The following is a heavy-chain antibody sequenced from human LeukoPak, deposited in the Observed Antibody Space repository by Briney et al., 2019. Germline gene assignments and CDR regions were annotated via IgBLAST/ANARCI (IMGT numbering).Heavy chain of an antibody. CDR1: GFTFSSYG. D-gene: IGHD5-18*01. J-gene: IGHJ4*02. CDR3: ARVKYSYGYSDY. Sequence: QAGGSLRLSCAASGFTFSSYGMHWVRQPPGKGLEWIGEINHSGGTNYNPSLKSRVTISVDTSKNQFSLKLSSVTAADTAVYYCARVKYSYGYSDYWGQGTLVTVSS. CDR2: INHSGGT. V-gene: IGHV4-34*01.